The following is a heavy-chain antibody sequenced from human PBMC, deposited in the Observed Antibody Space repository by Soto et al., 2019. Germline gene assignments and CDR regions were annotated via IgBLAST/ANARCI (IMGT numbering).Heavy chain of an antibody. J-gene: IGHJ6*02. V-gene: IGHV1-69*13. Sequence: SVKVSCKASGGIFSSYAISWVRQAPGQGLEWMGGIIPIFGTANYAQKFQGRVTITADESTSTAYMELSSLRSEDTAVYYCASSHWLLSGLEYYYGMDVRGQGTTVTVSS. CDR3: ASSHWLLSGLEYYYGMDV. CDR1: GGIFSSYA. CDR2: IIPIFGTA. D-gene: IGHD3-9*01.